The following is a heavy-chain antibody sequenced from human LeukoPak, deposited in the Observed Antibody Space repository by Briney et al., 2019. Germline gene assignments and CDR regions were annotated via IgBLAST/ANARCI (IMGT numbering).Heavy chain of an antibody. Sequence: SETLSLTCTVSGGSISSGSYYWSWIRQPAGKGLEWIGRIYTSGSTNYNPSLKSRVTISVDTSKNQFSLKLSSVTAADTAVYYCARGVAYYDILTGYTDKYYFDYWGQGTLVTVSS. D-gene: IGHD3-9*01. CDR3: ARGVAYYDILTGYTDKYYFDY. CDR2: IYTSGST. CDR1: GGSISSGSYY. V-gene: IGHV4-61*02. J-gene: IGHJ4*02.